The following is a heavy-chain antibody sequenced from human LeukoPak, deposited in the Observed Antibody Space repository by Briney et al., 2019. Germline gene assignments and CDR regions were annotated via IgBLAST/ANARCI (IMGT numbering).Heavy chain of an antibody. J-gene: IGHJ4*02. D-gene: IGHD6-19*01. CDR1: GYTLTELS. CDR3: ATAPRQWLVLSVGQTFDY. V-gene: IGHV1-24*01. Sequence: ASVKVSCKVSGYTLTELSMHWGRQAPGKGLEWMGGFDPEDGETIYAQKFQGRVTMTEVTSTDTAYMELSSLRSEDTAVYYCATAPRQWLVLSVGQTFDYWGQGTLVTVSS. CDR2: FDPEDGET.